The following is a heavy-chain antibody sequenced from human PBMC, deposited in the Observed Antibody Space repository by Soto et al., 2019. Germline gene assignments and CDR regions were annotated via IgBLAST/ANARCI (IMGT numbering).Heavy chain of an antibody. D-gene: IGHD4-17*01. CDR2: IFFRGST. Sequence: PSETLSLTCRVSGGYINDYYWSWLRQPPGKGLECIGYIFFRGSTNYHPSLKSRVTISVDTSKNQFSLKLTSVTAADTAVYYCARALKVYGDYGLLDYWGQGALVTVSS. J-gene: IGHJ4*02. V-gene: IGHV4-59*01. CDR1: GGYINDYY. CDR3: ARALKVYGDYGLLDY.